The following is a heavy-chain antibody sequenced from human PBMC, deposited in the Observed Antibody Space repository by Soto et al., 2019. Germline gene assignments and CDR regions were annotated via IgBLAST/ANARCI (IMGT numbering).Heavy chain of an antibody. D-gene: IGHD3-22*01. Sequence: PGGSLRLSCVASEFTFSKSWMHWVRQAPGKGLVWVSRINMDGTKTAYADSVKGRFTVSRDNANNTLYLQMNSLGVEDTAVYYCARDYYYDSRSSSVNWFDPWGQGTLVTVS. CDR1: EFTFSKSW. J-gene: IGHJ5*02. V-gene: IGHV3-74*01. CDR3: ARDYYYDSRSSSVNWFDP. CDR2: INMDGTKT.